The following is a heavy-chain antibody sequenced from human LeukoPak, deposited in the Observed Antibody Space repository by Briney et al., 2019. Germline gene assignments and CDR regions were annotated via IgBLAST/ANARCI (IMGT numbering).Heavy chain of an antibody. CDR2: IIPTFGTA. D-gene: IGHD5-24*01. Sequence: SVKVSCQASGGTFSSYAISWVRQAPGQGLEWMGGIIPTFGTANYAQKFQGRVTITADESTSTAYMELSSLRSEDTAVYYCARDSSGMATIRGDAFDIWGQGTMVTVSS. CDR1: GGTFSSYA. J-gene: IGHJ3*02. CDR3: ARDSSGMATIRGDAFDI. V-gene: IGHV1-69*13.